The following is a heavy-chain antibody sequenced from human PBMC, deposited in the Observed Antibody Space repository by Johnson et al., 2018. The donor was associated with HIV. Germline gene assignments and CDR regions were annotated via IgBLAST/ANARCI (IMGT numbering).Heavy chain of an antibody. J-gene: IGHJ3*02. CDR1: GFTFSSYD. CDR3: ARAPPYYGGYSVSDAFDI. V-gene: IGHV3-13*01. D-gene: IGHD3-22*01. Sequence: VQLVESGGGLVQPGGSLRLSCAASGFTFSSYDMHWVRQATGKGLEWVSAIGTAGDTYYPGSVKGRFTISRENAKNSLYLQMNSLRPEDTAVYYCARAPPYYGGYSVSDAFDIWGQGTMVTVSS. CDR2: IGTAGDT.